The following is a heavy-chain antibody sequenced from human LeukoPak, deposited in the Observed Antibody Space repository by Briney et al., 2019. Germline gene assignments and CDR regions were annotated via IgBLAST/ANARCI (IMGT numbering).Heavy chain of an antibody. CDR3: AGDTYYYDSSGYNYFDY. D-gene: IGHD3-22*01. CDR2: IYYSGST. CDR1: GGSISSYY. V-gene: IGHV4-59*12. J-gene: IGHJ4*02. Sequence: SETLSLTCTVSGGSISSYYWSWIRQPPGKGLEWIGYIYYSGSTNYNPSLKSRVTISVETSKNEFSLKLSSVTAADTAVYYCAGDTYYYDSSGYNYFDYWGQGTLVTVSS.